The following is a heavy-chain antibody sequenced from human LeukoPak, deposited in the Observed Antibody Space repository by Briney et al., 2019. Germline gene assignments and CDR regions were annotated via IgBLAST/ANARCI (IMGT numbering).Heavy chain of an antibody. CDR3: ARGLPTRPYYDFWSGYIFDY. V-gene: IGHV1-46*01. D-gene: IGHD3-3*01. CDR1: GYTVTSYY. CDR2: LNPSGGSS. Sequence: ASVKVSCKASGYTVTSYYMHWVRQAPGQGLEWMGILNPSGGSSSYAQKFQGRATLTRATSTSTVYMELSSLRSEDTAVYYCARGLPTRPYYDFWSGYIFDYWGQGTLVTVSS. J-gene: IGHJ4*02.